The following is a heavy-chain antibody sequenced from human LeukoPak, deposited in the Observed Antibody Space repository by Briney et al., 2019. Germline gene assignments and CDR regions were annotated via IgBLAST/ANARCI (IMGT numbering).Heavy chain of an antibody. Sequence: SVKVSCKASGGTFSSYAISWVRQAPGQGLEWMGGIIPIFGTANYAQKFQGRVTITADESTSTAYMELSSLRSEDTAVYYCARDRAKNFLSSSWSEKGWFDPWGQGTLVTVSS. V-gene: IGHV1-69*13. J-gene: IGHJ5*02. D-gene: IGHD6-13*01. CDR1: GGTFSSYA. CDR2: IIPIFGTA. CDR3: ARDRAKNFLSSSWSEKGWFDP.